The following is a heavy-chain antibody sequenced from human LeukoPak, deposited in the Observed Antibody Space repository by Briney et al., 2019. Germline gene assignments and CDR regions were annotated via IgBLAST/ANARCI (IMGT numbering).Heavy chain of an antibody. V-gene: IGHV3-21*06. CDR2: ILRGNSYT. J-gene: IGHJ4*02. CDR3: AREYPPRYYYDSSGYLDY. Sequence: GRSLRLSCAASGFTFSDYSMNWVRHAPGKGLEWVSSILRGNSYTDDAQTVKSRFTTARDDAKNSLYVQINSLRAEDTAVYYWAREYPPRYYYDSSGYLDYWGQGTLVTVSS. CDR1: GFTFSDYS. D-gene: IGHD3-22*01.